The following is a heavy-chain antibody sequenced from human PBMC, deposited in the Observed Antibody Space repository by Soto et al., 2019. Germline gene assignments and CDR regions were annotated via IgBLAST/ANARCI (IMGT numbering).Heavy chain of an antibody. D-gene: IGHD5-12*01. J-gene: IGHJ4*02. V-gene: IGHV3-33*01. Sequence: PGGSLRLSCAASGFTFSSYGMHWVRQAPGKGLEWVAVIWYDGSNKYYADSVKGRFTISRDNSKNTLYLQMNSLRAEDTAVYYCARDIGYSGYDYPRQDTYRALGYWGQGTLVTVSS. CDR1: GFTFSSYG. CDR2: IWYDGSNK. CDR3: ARDIGYSGYDYPRQDTYRALGY.